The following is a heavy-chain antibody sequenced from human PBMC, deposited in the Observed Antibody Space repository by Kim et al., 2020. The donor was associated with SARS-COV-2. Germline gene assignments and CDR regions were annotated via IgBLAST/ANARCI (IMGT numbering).Heavy chain of an antibody. CDR3: ARRSRRFGELFRYEFDY. V-gene: IGHV5-51*01. D-gene: IGHD3-10*01. CDR1: GYSFTSYW. Sequence: GESLKISCKGSGYSFTSYWIGWVRQMPGKGLEWMGIIYPGDSDTRYSPSFQGQVTISADKSISTAYLQWSSLKASDTAMYYCARRSRRFGELFRYEFDYWGQGTLVTVSS. J-gene: IGHJ4*02. CDR2: IYPGDSDT.